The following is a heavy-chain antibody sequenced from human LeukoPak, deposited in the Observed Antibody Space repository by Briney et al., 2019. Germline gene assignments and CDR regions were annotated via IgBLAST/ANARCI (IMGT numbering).Heavy chain of an antibody. Sequence: GESLKISCETSGFSFSSYWIAWVRQMPGKGLEWIGMIYPGDSDTTYSPSSQGQVFISADTSIRTAYLELPRLQASDTAIYYCARHPPYASSSAYFDPWGQGTLVTVAS. D-gene: IGHD3-16*01. CDR2: IYPGDSDT. J-gene: IGHJ5*02. CDR3: ARHPPYASSSAYFDP. CDR1: GFSFSSYW. V-gene: IGHV5-51*01.